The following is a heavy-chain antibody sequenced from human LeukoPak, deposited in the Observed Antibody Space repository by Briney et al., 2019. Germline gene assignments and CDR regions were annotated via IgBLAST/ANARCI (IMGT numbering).Heavy chain of an antibody. Sequence: GGSLRLSCAASGFTFSSYSMNWVRQAPGKGLEWVSSISSSSSYIYYADSVKGRFTISRDNAKNSPYLQMNSLRAEDTAVYYCARTTRGYSYGFDAFDIWGQGTMVTVSS. V-gene: IGHV3-21*01. CDR2: ISSSSSYI. CDR3: ARTTRGYSYGFDAFDI. D-gene: IGHD5-18*01. CDR1: GFTFSSYS. J-gene: IGHJ3*02.